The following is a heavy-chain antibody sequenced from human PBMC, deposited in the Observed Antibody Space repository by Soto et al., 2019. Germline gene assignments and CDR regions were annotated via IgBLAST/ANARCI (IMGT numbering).Heavy chain of an antibody. Sequence: EVQLLESGGGLVQPEGSLRLSCAASGFTFSSHAMSWVRQAPGKGLEWVSAISYSGTTTYYAESVKGRFTISRDNSKNTLYLQMNSLRVEDTAIYYCAKRFTLFGEVKLSPDFDYWGQGNLVTVSS. D-gene: IGHD3-3*01. CDR3: AKRFTLFGEVKLSPDFDY. CDR1: GFTFSSHA. V-gene: IGHV3-23*01. CDR2: ISYSGTTT. J-gene: IGHJ4*02.